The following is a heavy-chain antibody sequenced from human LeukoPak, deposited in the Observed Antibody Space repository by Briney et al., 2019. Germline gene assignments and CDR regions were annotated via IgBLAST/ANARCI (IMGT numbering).Heavy chain of an antibody. J-gene: IGHJ4*02. CDR1: GFTFNNYA. D-gene: IGHD3-3*01. CDR3: ARPADPYDFWSGYSLEY. CDR2: ISSNGFST. Sequence: PGGSLRLSCAASGFTFNNYAMYWVRQAPGKGLAYDSAISSNGFSTYYGRSVKGRFTISRDNSKNTVYLQMGSLRAEDMAVYYCARPADPYDFWSGYSLEYWGLGTLVTVSS. V-gene: IGHV3-64*01.